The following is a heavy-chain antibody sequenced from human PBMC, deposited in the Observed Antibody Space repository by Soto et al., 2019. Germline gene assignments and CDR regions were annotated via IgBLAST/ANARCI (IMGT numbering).Heavy chain of an antibody. J-gene: IGHJ4*02. CDR2: ISLAGDT. Sequence: PGGSLRLSCAASGINVSNNYMSWFRQAPGKGLEWVSAISLAGDTYYADSVKGRFTISRDNSKNTLYFQMNSLRAEDTAVYYCARDPPGSGSYTYDYWGQGTLVTVSS. D-gene: IGHD3-10*01. CDR1: GINVSNNY. CDR3: ARDPPGSGSYTYDY. V-gene: IGHV3-66*01.